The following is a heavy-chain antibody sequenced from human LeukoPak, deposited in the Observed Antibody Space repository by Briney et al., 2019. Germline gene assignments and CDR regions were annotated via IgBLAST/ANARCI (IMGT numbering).Heavy chain of an antibody. CDR3: ARDKGIAAAGRPFDY. CDR2: IYTSGST. Sequence: SETLSLTCTVSGGSIGNNYWSWIRQPAGKGLEWIGRIYTSGSTNYNPSLKSRVTMSVDTSKNQFSLKLSSVTAADTAVYYCARDKGIAAAGRPFDYWGQGTLVTVSS. D-gene: IGHD6-13*01. J-gene: IGHJ4*02. V-gene: IGHV4-4*07. CDR1: GGSIGNNY.